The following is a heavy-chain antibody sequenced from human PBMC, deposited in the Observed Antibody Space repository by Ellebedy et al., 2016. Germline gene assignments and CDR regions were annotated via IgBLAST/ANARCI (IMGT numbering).Heavy chain of an antibody. CDR3: ARGPPTFSYGSH. Sequence: ASVKVSCKASGYTFTNYVIQWVRQAPGQRLEWMGWINAGNGNTKYSEKFQGRVTITKDTSATTAYMELSSLRSEDTAVYYCARGPPTFSYGSHWGQGTLVTVSS. D-gene: IGHD5-18*01. CDR2: INAGNGNT. CDR1: GYTFTNYV. V-gene: IGHV1-3*01. J-gene: IGHJ4*02.